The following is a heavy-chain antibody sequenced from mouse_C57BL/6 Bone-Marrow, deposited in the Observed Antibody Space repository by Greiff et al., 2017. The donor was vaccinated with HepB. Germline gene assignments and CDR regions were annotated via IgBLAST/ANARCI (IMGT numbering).Heavy chain of an antibody. Sequence: QVQLQQSGPELVKPGASVKISCKASGYAFSSSWMNWVKQRPGKGLEWIGRSYPGDGDTNYNGKFKGKATLTADKSSSTAYMQLSSLTSEDSAVYFCARNYYGPHYYAMDYWGQGTSVTVSS. J-gene: IGHJ4*01. V-gene: IGHV1-82*01. D-gene: IGHD2-1*01. CDR1: GYAFSSSW. CDR3: ARNYYGPHYYAMDY. CDR2: SYPGDGDT.